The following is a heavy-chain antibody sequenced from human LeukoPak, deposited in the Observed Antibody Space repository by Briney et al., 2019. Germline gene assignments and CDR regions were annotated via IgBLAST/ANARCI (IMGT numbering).Heavy chain of an antibody. D-gene: IGHD5-12*01. V-gene: IGHV3-33*01. CDR3: VRDQFSGNGIYDPFDI. J-gene: IGHJ3*02. CDR1: GFTFSSYG. CDR2: IWHDGSNK. Sequence: GGSLRLSCAASGFTFSSYGMHWVRQAPGKGLEWVAVIWHDGSNKYYADSVKGRFTISRDNSKSTVYLQMDSLRAEDTAVYYCVRDQFSGNGIYDPFDIWGQGTMVTVYS.